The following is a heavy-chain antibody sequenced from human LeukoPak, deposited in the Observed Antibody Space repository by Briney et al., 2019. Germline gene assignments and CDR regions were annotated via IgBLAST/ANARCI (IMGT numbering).Heavy chain of an antibody. D-gene: IGHD1-26*01. J-gene: IGHJ4*02. CDR2: IYYSGST. CDR3: ARGGSYFGY. Sequence: SETLSLTCTVSGDSISGYYWSWVRQPPGKGLEWIGNIYYSGSTNYNPSLKSRVFISLDMSKNQFSLKLNSVTAADTAVYYCARGGSYFGYWGQGTLVAVSS. V-gene: IGHV4-59*01. CDR1: GDSISGYY.